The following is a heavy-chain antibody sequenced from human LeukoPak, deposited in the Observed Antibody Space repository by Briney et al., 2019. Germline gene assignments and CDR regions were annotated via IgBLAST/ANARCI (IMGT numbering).Heavy chain of an antibody. J-gene: IGHJ4*02. CDR2: ISGSGGST. V-gene: IGHV3-23*01. CDR3: AKLMVQDSDYLDY. D-gene: IGHD3-10*01. Sequence: TGGSLRLSCAASGFTFSSYAMSWVRQAPGKGLEWVSAISGSGGSTYYADSVKGRFTISRDNSKNTLYLQMNSLRAEDTAVYYCAKLMVQDSDYLDYWGQGTLVTVSS. CDR1: GFTFSSYA.